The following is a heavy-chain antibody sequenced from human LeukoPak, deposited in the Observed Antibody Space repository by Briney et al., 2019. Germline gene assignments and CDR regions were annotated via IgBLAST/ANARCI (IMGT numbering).Heavy chain of an antibody. J-gene: IGHJ5*02. D-gene: IGHD5-12*01. V-gene: IGHV4-59*08. CDR3: ARAGHSGYDPSWFDP. Sequence: PSETLSLTCTVSGGSISGYYWSWIRQPPGKGLEWIGYIYYSGSTNYNPSLKSRVTISVDTSKNQFSLKLSSVAAADTAVYYCARAGHSGYDPSWFDPWGQGTLVTVSS. CDR1: GGSISGYY. CDR2: IYYSGST.